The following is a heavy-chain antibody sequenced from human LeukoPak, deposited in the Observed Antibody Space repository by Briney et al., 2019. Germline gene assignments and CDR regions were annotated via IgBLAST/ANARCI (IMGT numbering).Heavy chain of an antibody. Sequence: PGGSLRLSCAASGFTFSSYWMHWVRQAPGKGLVWVSRINSDGSSTSYADSVKGRFTISRDNAKNTLYLQMNSPRAEDTAVYYCARPQRIAAAGTIDYWGQGTLVTVSS. V-gene: IGHV3-74*01. D-gene: IGHD6-13*01. J-gene: IGHJ4*02. CDR1: GFTFSSYW. CDR2: INSDGSST. CDR3: ARPQRIAAAGTIDY.